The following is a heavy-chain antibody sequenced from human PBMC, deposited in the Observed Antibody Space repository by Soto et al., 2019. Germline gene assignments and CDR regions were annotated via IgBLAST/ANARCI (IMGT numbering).Heavy chain of an antibody. V-gene: IGHV3-48*01. Sequence: HPGGSLRLSCAVSGVTFSSYAMSWIRQTAGKGLEWVSSLTPSGHATVYADSVRGRFTISRDNNKNSLYLQMNSLRPEDTAVYYCARSGSIDYWGRGTLVTVSS. J-gene: IGHJ4*02. CDR3: ARSGSIDY. CDR1: GVTFSSYA. CDR2: LTPSGHAT.